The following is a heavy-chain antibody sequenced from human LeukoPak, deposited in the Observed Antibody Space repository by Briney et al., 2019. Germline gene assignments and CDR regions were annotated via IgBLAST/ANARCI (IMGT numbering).Heavy chain of an antibody. CDR2: IYHSGST. D-gene: IGHD6-19*01. CDR1: GGSISSGGYY. V-gene: IGHV4-31*03. J-gene: IGHJ4*02. Sequence: SQTLSLTCTVSGGSISSGGYYWSWIRQHPGKGLEWIGYIYHSGSTYYNPSLKSRVTISVDTSKNQFSLKLSSVTAADTAVYYCARDSRRAVAGTSVDYWGQGTLVTVSS. CDR3: ARDSRRAVAGTSVDY.